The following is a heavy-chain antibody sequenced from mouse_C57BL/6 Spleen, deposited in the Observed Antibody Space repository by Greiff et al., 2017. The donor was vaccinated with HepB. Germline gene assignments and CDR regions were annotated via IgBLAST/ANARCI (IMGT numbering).Heavy chain of an antibody. CDR3: ARGDPRDAMDY. CDR1: GYTFTSYW. J-gene: IGHJ4*01. V-gene: IGHV1-64*01. CDR2: IHPNSGST. D-gene: IGHD3-3*01. Sequence: QVQLQQSGAELVKPGASVKLSCKASGYTFTSYWMHWVKQRPGQGLEWIGMIHPNSGSTNYNEKFKSKATLTVDKSSSTAYMQLSSLTSEDSAVYYSARGDPRDAMDYWGQGTSVTVSS.